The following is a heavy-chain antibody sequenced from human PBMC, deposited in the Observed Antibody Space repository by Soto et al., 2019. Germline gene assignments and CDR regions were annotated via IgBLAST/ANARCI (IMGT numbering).Heavy chain of an antibody. CDR3: ARDSGPYYYGSGSYCHGY. CDR2: ISSSSSYT. V-gene: IGHV3-11*06. J-gene: IGHJ4*02. CDR1: GFTFSDYY. D-gene: IGHD3-10*01. Sequence: GGSLRLSCAASGFTFSDYYMSWIRQAPGKGLEWVSYISSSSSYTNYADSVKGRFTISRDNAKNSLYLQMNSLRAEDTAVYYCARDSGPYYYGSGSYCHGYWGQGTLVTVSS.